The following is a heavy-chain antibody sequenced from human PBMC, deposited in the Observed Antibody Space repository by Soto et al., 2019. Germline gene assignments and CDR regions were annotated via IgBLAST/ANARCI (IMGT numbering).Heavy chain of an antibody. CDR2: IYYSGST. CDR3: ARGRPQKGGYCSSTSCYSYYYDSMDV. J-gene: IGHJ6*03. CDR1: GGSISSYY. V-gene: IGHV4-59*01. D-gene: IGHD2-2*01. Sequence: QVQLQESGPGLVKPSETLSLTCTVSGGSISSYYWSWIRQPPGKGLEWIGFIYYSGSTNYNTSLKSRVPISVDTSKNQFSLKLSSVTAADTAVYYCARGRPQKGGYCSSTSCYSYYYDSMDVWGKGTTVTVSS.